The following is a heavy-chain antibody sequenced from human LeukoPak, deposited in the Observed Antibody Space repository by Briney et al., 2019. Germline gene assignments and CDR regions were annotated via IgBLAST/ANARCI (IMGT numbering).Heavy chain of an antibody. J-gene: IGHJ4*02. D-gene: IGHD6-19*01. CDR3: TVTKLYSSGWYYFDY. V-gene: IGHV3-49*04. CDR2: IRSKAYGGTT. Sequence: GSLRLSCTASGFTFGDYAMSWVRQAPGKGLEWVGFIRSKAYGGTTEYAASVKGRFTIPRDDSKSIAYLQMNSLKTEDTAVYYCTVTKLYSSGWYYFDYWGQGTLVTVSS. CDR1: GFTFGDYA.